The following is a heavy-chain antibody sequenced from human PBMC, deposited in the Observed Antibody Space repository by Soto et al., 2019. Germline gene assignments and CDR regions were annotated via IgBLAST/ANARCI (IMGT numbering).Heavy chain of an antibody. V-gene: IGHV1-46*01. Sequence: QVQLMQSGAEVKKPGASVKVSCKASGDTFTDYYIHWVRQAPGQGLEWMGTVNPSGGHTTYAQHFPCRVTMTTDTSTSTRYMELTSLTSDDTAVYYCARGGHVVVVTAALDYWGQGTLVTVSS. CDR2: VNPSGGHT. D-gene: IGHD2-21*02. CDR1: GDTFTDYY. J-gene: IGHJ4*02. CDR3: ARGGHVVVVTAALDY.